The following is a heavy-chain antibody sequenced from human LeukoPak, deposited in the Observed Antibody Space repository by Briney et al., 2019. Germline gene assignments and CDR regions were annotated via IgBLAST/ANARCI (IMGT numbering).Heavy chain of an antibody. D-gene: IGHD3-22*01. CDR2: ISSSSSYI. Sequence: GGSLRLSCAASGFTFSSYSMNWVRQAPGKGLEWVSSISSSSSYIYYADSVKGRFTISRDNAKNSLYLQMNSLRAEDTAVYYCARDQGTTYYYDSSCYTFDYWGQGTLVTVSS. J-gene: IGHJ4*02. V-gene: IGHV3-21*01. CDR1: GFTFSSYS. CDR3: ARDQGTTYYYDSSCYTFDY.